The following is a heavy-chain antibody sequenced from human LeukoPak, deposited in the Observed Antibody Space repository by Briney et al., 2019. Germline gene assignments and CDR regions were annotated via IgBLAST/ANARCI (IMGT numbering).Heavy chain of an antibody. CDR1: GGSFSGYY. J-gene: IGHJ6*02. CDR3: ARGPDSSSWYPIYYYYGMDV. D-gene: IGHD6-13*01. Sequence: PSETLSLTCAVYGGSFSGYYWSWIRQPPGKGLEWIGEINHSGSTSYNPSLKSRVTISVDTSKNQFSLKLSSVTAADTAVYYCARGPDSSSWYPIYYYYGMDVWGQGTTVTVSS. V-gene: IGHV4-34*01. CDR2: INHSGST.